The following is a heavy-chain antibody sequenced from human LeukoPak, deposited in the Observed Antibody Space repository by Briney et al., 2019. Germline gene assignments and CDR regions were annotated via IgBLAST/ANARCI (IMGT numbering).Heavy chain of an antibody. D-gene: IGHD3-10*01. Sequence: SETLSLTCTVSGGSISSYNWCWSRHPPGQGLELIGYIYYSGSTNYNPSLKSRVTISVDTSKNQFSLKLSSVTAADTAVYYCAREGIGESWFDPWGQGTLVTVSS. CDR2: IYYSGST. J-gene: IGHJ5*02. V-gene: IGHV4-59*01. CDR1: GGSISSYN. CDR3: AREGIGESWFDP.